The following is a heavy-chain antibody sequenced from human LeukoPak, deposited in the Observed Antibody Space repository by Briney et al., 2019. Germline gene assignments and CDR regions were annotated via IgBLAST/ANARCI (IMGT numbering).Heavy chain of an antibody. J-gene: IGHJ4*02. CDR2: ISRSSTSK. V-gene: IGHV3-21*01. Sequence: GGSLRLSCAASGFTFSTYSMNWGRQAPGKGLEWVSSISRSSTSKYYVDSVKGRFTISRENAKNSLYLQMNSLRAEDTAVYFCARDPAIAVVPSDRYFDYWGQGTLVTVSS. D-gene: IGHD2-2*01. CDR1: GFTFSTYS. CDR3: ARDPAIAVVPSDRYFDY.